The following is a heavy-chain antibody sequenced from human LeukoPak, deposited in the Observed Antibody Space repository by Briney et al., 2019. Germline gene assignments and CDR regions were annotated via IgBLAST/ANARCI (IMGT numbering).Heavy chain of an antibody. V-gene: IGHV3-23*01. CDR1: GITFSGFA. CDR2: ISGSGDNT. CDR3: AKMKGHPLPKYYMDV. Sequence: GGSLRLSCAASGITFSGFAMSWVRRTPGKGLEWVSGISGSGDNTLYADSVKGRFTISRDNSKNTLYLEMNSLGAEDTAIYYCAKMKGHPLPKYYMDVWGQGTTVTVSS. J-gene: IGHJ6*01. D-gene: IGHD1-26*01.